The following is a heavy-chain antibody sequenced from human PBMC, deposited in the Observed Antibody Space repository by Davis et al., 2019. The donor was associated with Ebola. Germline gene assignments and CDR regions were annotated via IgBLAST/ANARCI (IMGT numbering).Heavy chain of an antibody. CDR2: IGGSGSSV. Sequence: GESLKISCAASGFTFSNYAMSWVRQAPGTGLEWVSHIGGSGSSVFYADSVKGRFTISRDNSKNSLYLQMDSLRAEDTAVYYCARRLDAFDVWGQGTVVSVS. CDR1: GFTFSNYA. J-gene: IGHJ3*01. CDR3: ARRLDAFDV. V-gene: IGHV3-23*01. D-gene: IGHD6-25*01.